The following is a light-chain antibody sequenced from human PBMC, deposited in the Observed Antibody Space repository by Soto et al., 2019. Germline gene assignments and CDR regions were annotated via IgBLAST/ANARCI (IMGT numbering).Light chain of an antibody. V-gene: IGLV2-8*01. CDR1: GSDIGAYNF. Sequence: QSALAQPPSASGSPGQSVTISCTGSGSDIGAYNFVSWYQQHPGKAPKLMIFGVTERPSGVPDRFSGSKSGNTASLIVSGLQADDEAIYYCYSYAGRNVWVFGGGTKVTVL. CDR3: YSYAGRNVWV. J-gene: IGLJ3*02. CDR2: GVT.